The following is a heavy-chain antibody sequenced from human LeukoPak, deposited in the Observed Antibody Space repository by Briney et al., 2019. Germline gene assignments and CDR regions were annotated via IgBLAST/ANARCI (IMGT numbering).Heavy chain of an antibody. J-gene: IGHJ4*02. CDR3: ARGGGPLGDY. V-gene: IGHV3-74*01. D-gene: IGHD3-16*01. Sequence: GGSLRLSCAVSGFTFSSYWMHWVRQAPGKGLVWVSRINTDGITTSYADSVKGRFTISRDNAKNTLYLQMNSLRAEDTAVYYCARGGGPLGDYWGQGTLVTVSS. CDR1: GFTFSSYW. CDR2: INTDGITT.